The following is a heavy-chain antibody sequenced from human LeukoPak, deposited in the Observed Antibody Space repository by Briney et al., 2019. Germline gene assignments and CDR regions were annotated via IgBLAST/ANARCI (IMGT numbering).Heavy chain of an antibody. CDR2: ISYDGSNK. V-gene: IGHV3-30-3*01. CDR3: ARDNYGDYYYYGMDV. Sequence: GGSLRLSCAASGFTFSSYAMRWVRQAPGKGLEWVAVISYDGSNKYYADSVKGRFTISRDNSKNTLYLQMNSLRAEDTAVYYCARDNYGDYYYYGMDVWGQGTTVTVSS. J-gene: IGHJ6*02. D-gene: IGHD4-17*01. CDR1: GFTFSSYA.